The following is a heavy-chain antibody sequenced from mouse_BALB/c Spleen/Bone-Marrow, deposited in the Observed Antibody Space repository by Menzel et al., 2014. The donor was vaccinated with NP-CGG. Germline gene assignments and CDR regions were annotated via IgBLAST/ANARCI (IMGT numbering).Heavy chain of an antibody. V-gene: IGHV5-6-4*01. CDR3: TRDNGPFDY. Sequence: EVKLMEPGGGLVKPGGSLKLSCAASGFTFSSYTMSWVRQTPEKRLEWVATITSGGSYTYYPDSVKGRFTISRDNAKNTLYLQMSSLKSEDTAMYYCTRDNGPFDYWGQGTTLTVSS. D-gene: IGHD1-2*01. J-gene: IGHJ2*01. CDR2: ITSGGSYT. CDR1: GFTFSSYT.